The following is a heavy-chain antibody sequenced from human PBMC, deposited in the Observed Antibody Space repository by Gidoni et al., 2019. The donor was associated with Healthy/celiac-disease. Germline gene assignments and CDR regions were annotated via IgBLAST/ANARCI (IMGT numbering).Heavy chain of an antibody. CDR2: IKSKTDGGTT. CDR1: AFTFSNAW. V-gene: IGHV3-15*01. J-gene: IGHJ6*02. CDR3: TTDHIIVVVPAALYYYYGMDV. Sequence: EVQLVESGGGLVKPGGSLRLSCAASAFTFSNAWMRRVRQAPGKGLEWVGRIKSKTDGGTTDYAAPVKGRFTISRDDSKNTLYLQMNSLKTEDTAVYYCTTDHIIVVVPAALYYYYGMDVWGQGTTVTGLL. D-gene: IGHD2-2*01.